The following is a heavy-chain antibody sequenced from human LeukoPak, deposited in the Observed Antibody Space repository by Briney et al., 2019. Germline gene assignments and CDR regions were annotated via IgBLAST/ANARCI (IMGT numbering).Heavy chain of an antibody. CDR2: INHSGST. D-gene: IGHD2-15*01. CDR1: GGSFSGYY. V-gene: IGHV4-34*01. CDR3: ARVCSGGSCYSY. Sequence: SKTLSLTCAVYGGSFSGYYWSWIRQPPGKGLEWIGEINHSGSTNYNPSLKSRVTISVDTSKNQFSLKLSSVTAADTAVYYCARVCSGGSCYSYWGQGTLVTVSS. J-gene: IGHJ4*02.